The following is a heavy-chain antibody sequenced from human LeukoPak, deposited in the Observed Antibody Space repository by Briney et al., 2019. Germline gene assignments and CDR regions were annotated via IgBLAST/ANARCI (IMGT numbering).Heavy chain of an antibody. CDR3: AKRGVVIRVILVGFHKEANYFDS. V-gene: IGHV3-23*01. D-gene: IGHD3-22*01. CDR1: GITLSNYG. Sequence: GGSLRLSCAVSGITLSNYGMSWVRQAPGKGLEWVEGISGSGGGKKYADSVKGRFTVSRDNPKNTLYLQMNSLRAEDTAVYFCAKRGVVIRVILVGFHKEANYFDSWGQGALVTVSS. J-gene: IGHJ4*02. CDR2: ISGSGGGK.